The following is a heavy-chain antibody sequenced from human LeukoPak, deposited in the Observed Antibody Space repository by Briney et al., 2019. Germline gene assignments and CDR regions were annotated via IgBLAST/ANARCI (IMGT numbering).Heavy chain of an antibody. CDR3: ARGQSYYEAFDI. CDR1: GFTVSSDY. D-gene: IGHD1-26*01. CDR2: INSGGST. V-gene: IGHV3-53*03. Sequence: PGGSLRLSCAASGFTVSSDYMSWVRQPPGKGLEWVSVINSGGSTNYADSLKGRFIISRDNSKNTLHLQMNSLRVEDTAVYYCARGQSYYEAFDIWGQGTMVTVSS. J-gene: IGHJ3*02.